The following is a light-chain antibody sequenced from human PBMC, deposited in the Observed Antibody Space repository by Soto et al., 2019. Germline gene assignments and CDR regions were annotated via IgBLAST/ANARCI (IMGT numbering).Light chain of an antibody. J-gene: IGKJ3*01. V-gene: IGKV1-33*01. CDR1: HDITSF. CDR2: DAS. Sequence: DIQRTQSPSSLSASVGDRVTIDCQASHDITSFLNWYQHKPGRAPKLLIYDASILEAGVPTRFSGSGSGTHFTFTISSLQPEDVATYYCQHCDYLPIFGPGTTVDFK. CDR3: QHCDYLPI.